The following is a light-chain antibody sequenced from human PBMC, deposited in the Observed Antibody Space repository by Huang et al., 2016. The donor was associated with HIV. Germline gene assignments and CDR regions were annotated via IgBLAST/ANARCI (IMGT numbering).Light chain of an antibody. CDR1: QGISSW. CDR2: AAS. Sequence: DIQMTQSPSSVSASVGDRVTITCRASQGISSWLALYQQNPGKAPKLLIYAASTLQSGVPSRFSGSGSGTDFTLTISSLQPEDFATYYCQQANSFPRSITFGQGTRLEIK. J-gene: IGKJ5*01. V-gene: IGKV1-12*01. CDR3: QQANSFPRSIT.